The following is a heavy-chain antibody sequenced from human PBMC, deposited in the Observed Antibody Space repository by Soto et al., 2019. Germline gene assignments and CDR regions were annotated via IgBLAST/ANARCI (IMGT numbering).Heavy chain of an antibody. Sequence: SETLSLTCSVSGGSISGYYWSWIRQPAGKGLEWIGRVYTSGNANYNPSLKSRVTMSVDTSKNQFSLKLSSVTAADTAVYYCARRPPGWLSFDYCGRGTLVTVSS. J-gene: IGHJ4*02. V-gene: IGHV4-4*07. CDR2: VYTSGNA. CDR1: GGSISGYY. D-gene: IGHD3-22*01. CDR3: ARRPPGWLSFDY.